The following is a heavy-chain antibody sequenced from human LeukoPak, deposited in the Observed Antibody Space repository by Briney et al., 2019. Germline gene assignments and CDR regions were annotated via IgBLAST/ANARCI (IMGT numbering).Heavy chain of an antibody. CDR2: IIPTFGTA. Sequence: SVKVSCKASGGTFSSYAISWVRQAPGQGLEWMGGIIPTFGTANYAQKFQGRVTITADESTSTAYMEPSSLRSEDTAVYYCASTTSGYSSGWYGILDYWGQGTLVTVSS. J-gene: IGHJ4*02. D-gene: IGHD6-19*01. CDR1: GGTFSSYA. CDR3: ASTTSGYSSGWYGILDY. V-gene: IGHV1-69*13.